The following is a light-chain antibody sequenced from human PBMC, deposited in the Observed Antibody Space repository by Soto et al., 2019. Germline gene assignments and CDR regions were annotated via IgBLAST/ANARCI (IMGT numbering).Light chain of an antibody. CDR1: QSVSSGY. V-gene: IGKV3-20*01. Sequence: EIVLTQSPGTLSLSPGERGTLSCRASQSVSSGYLAWYQQKPGQAPRLLIYDASSRATGIPDRFSVSGSGTDFTLTISRLEPEDFAVYYCQQYGGSPRTFGQGTKVEIK. CDR3: QQYGGSPRT. J-gene: IGKJ1*01. CDR2: DAS.